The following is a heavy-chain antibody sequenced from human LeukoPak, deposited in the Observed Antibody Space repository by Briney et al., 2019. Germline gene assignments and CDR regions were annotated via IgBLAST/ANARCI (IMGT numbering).Heavy chain of an antibody. V-gene: IGHV3-11*06. J-gene: IGHJ4*02. D-gene: IGHD6-13*01. CDR3: STHQGRPAAGGVDY. CDR2: ISLSSTYT. CDR1: GFTFSDYH. Sequence: GGSLTLSCAASGFTFSDYHMSWIRQAPGKGLEWVSYISLSSTYTNYADSVKGRFTIFIDNAKNLLYLQITRLRVEDTAVYYCSTHQGRPAAGGVDYWGQGNLLTVSS.